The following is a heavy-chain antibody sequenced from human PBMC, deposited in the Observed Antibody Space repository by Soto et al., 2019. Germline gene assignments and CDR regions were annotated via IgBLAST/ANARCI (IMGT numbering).Heavy chain of an antibody. J-gene: IGHJ4*02. CDR1: GFTFSSYA. CDR3: AKMGSDCSSTSCYIDY. Sequence: GGSLRLSCAASGFTFSSYAMSWVRQAPGKGLEWVSAISGRGGSPYYADSVKGRFPISRDNSKNTLYLQMNSLRAEDTAVYYCAKMGSDCSSTSCYIDYWGQGTLVTVSS. D-gene: IGHD2-2*02. CDR2: ISGRGGSP. V-gene: IGHV3-23*01.